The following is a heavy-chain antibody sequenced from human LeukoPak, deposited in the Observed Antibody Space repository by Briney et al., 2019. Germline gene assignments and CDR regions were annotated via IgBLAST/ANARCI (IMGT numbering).Heavy chain of an antibody. CDR1: GFTFSSYS. D-gene: IGHD3-10*01. CDR3: AKLYSGRIFDI. Sequence: GGSLRLSCAASGFTFSSYSMNWVRQAPGKGLEWVSAISSSGGDTSYADAVKGRFIISRDNSKNTLYLQMSSPRAEDTAVYYCAKLYSGRIFDIWGQGTMVPVSS. J-gene: IGHJ3*02. V-gene: IGHV3-23*01. CDR2: ISSSGGDT.